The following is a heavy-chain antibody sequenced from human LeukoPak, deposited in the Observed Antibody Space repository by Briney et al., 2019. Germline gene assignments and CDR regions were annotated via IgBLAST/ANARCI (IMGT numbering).Heavy chain of an antibody. Sequence: ASVKVSCKASGYTFTGAYMHWVRQAPGQGLEWMGWVNPNSGDTNYAQKFQGRVTMTRDTSISTAYMELNSLRSDDTAVYYCATGGSVVVLPPTARTGWFDPWGQGTQVTVSS. CDR2: VNPNSGDT. CDR3: ATGGSVVVLPPTARTGWFDP. D-gene: IGHD2-8*02. J-gene: IGHJ5*02. V-gene: IGHV1-2*02. CDR1: GYTFTGAY.